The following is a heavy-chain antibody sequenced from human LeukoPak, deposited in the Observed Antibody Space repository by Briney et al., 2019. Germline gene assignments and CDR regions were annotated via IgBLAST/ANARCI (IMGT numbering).Heavy chain of an antibody. V-gene: IGHV5-51*01. Sequence: GESLKISCKGSGYSFTSYWIGWVRQMPGKGLEWMGIIYPGDSDTRYSPSFQGQVTISADKSISTAYLQWSSLKASDTAMYYCARPIAAAGTGENYFDYWGQGTLVTVSS. D-gene: IGHD6-13*01. CDR1: GYSFTSYW. J-gene: IGHJ4*02. CDR3: ARPIAAAGTGENYFDY. CDR2: IYPGDSDT.